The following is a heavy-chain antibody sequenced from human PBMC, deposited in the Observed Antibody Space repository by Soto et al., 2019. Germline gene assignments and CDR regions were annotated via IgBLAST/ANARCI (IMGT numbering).Heavy chain of an antibody. CDR2: IIPIFGTA. Sequence: QVQLVQSGAAVKKPGSSVKVSCKASGGTFSSYAISWVRQAPGQGLEWMGGIIPIFGTANYAQKFQGRVTITADESTSTAYMELSSLRSEDTAVYYCATRVRASGYYKESEASYNWFDPWGQGTLVTVSS. D-gene: IGHD3-3*01. CDR1: GGTFSSYA. CDR3: ATRVRASGYYKESEASYNWFDP. J-gene: IGHJ5*02. V-gene: IGHV1-69*01.